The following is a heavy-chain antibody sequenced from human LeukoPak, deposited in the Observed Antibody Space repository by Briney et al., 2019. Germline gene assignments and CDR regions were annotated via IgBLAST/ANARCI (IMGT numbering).Heavy chain of an antibody. CDR1: GYTLTGYH. CDR2: INPSSSGI. D-gene: IGHD3-22*01. Sequence: ASVKVSCKTSGYTLTGYHIHWVRQAPGQGLEWMGMINPSSSGISYSQKFQGRVTMTRDTSTSTIYMEFSSLRSEDTAVYYCARDPSQYYYDSSGYYGPSVTYFDYWGQGTLVSVSS. V-gene: IGHV1-46*01. CDR3: ARDPSQYYYDSSGYYGPSVTYFDY. J-gene: IGHJ4*02.